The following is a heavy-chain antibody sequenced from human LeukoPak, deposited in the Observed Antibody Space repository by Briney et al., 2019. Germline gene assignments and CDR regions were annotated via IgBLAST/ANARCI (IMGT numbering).Heavy chain of an antibody. D-gene: IGHD6-19*01. CDR2: ISGSGDST. Sequence: GGSLRLSCAASGFTFSNYAMSWARQAPGKGLEWVSGISGSGDSTHYADSVKGWFTISRDNSKNTLYLQMNSLRAEDTAVYYCAKSAKVYSSGWYWFDPWGQGTLVTVSA. CDR1: GFTFSNYA. J-gene: IGHJ5*02. CDR3: AKSAKVYSSGWYWFDP. V-gene: IGHV3-23*01.